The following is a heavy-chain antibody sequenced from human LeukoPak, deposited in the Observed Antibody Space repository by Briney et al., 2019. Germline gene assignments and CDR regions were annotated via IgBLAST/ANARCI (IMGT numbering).Heavy chain of an antibody. V-gene: IGHV5-51*01. Sequence: GEALQISFKGSGYSFTSYWIGWVRPMPGKGVGWRGIIYPGGSDTKYSPSFQGQVTMSADKSSSTAYLQWGSLKASDTAMYYCARRSGLTDAFDIWGQGTMVTVSS. J-gene: IGHJ3*02. D-gene: IGHD1-14*01. CDR1: GYSFTSYW. CDR2: IYPGGSDT. CDR3: ARRSGLTDAFDI.